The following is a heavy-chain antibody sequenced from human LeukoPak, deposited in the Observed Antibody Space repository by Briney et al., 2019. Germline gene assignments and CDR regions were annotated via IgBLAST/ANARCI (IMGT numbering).Heavy chain of an antibody. Sequence: GGSLRLSCAASGFTFNRYAMSWVRQAPGMGLEWVSGISYSGGSTYYADSVKGRFTISRDNSKNMLSLLMNSLRGEDTAVYYCAKAVAGRDYWGQGTLVTVSS. D-gene: IGHD6-19*01. CDR2: ISYSGGST. V-gene: IGHV3-23*01. J-gene: IGHJ4*02. CDR1: GFTFNRYA. CDR3: AKAVAGRDY.